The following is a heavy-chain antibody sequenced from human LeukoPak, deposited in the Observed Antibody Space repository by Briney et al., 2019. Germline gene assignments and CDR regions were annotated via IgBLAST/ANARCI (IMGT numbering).Heavy chain of an antibody. J-gene: IGHJ3*02. Sequence: SLRLSCAASGFTFDDYAMHWVRQAPGKGLEWVSGISWNSGSIGYADSVKGRFTISRDNAKNSLYLQMNSLRAEDTALYYCAKARSSLGALDIWGQGTMVTVSS. CDR3: AKARSSLGALDI. CDR1: GFTFDDYA. D-gene: IGHD6-6*01. CDR2: ISWNSGSI. V-gene: IGHV3-9*01.